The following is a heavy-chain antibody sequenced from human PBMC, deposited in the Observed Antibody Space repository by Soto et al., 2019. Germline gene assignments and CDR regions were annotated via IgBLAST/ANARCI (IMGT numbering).Heavy chain of an antibody. Sequence: GGSLRLSCAASKFSFNNYWMHWVRQVPGKGPVWVSRINHDGSRTEYADSVKGRFTISRDNTKNTLYLQMNSLRVNDTAMYYCVREPWGFSGTWYDYWGQGTLVTVSS. CDR3: VREPWGFSGTWYDY. D-gene: IGHD6-13*01. V-gene: IGHV3-74*03. CDR1: KFSFNNYW. J-gene: IGHJ4*02. CDR2: INHDGSRT.